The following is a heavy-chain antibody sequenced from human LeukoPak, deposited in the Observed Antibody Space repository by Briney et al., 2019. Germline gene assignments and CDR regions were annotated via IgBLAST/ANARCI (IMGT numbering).Heavy chain of an antibody. J-gene: IGHJ3*01. CDR1: GGTFINYS. D-gene: IGHD2-2*02. CDR2: LVPIFHTP. CDR3: AIASGPAAIEGPFDPFDV. Sequence: SVKVSCKASGGTFINYSINWVRLAPGQGLEWMGGLVPIFHTPNYAQKFQGRVTITTDESTTTAYMALTSLTSEDTAVYYCAIASGPAAIEGPFDPFDVWGQGTLVTVSS. V-gene: IGHV1-69*05.